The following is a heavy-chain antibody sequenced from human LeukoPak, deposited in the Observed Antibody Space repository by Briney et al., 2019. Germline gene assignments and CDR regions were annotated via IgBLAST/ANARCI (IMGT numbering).Heavy chain of an antibody. J-gene: IGHJ5*02. D-gene: IGHD2-2*01. Sequence: ASVKVSCKASGYTFTGYYMHWVRQAPGQGLEWMGWINPNSGGTNYAQKFQGRVTMTRDTSISTAYMELSRLRSDDTAVYYCARYLGYCSSTSCYESHYNWFDPWGQGTLVTVSS. CDR3: ARYLGYCSSTSCYESHYNWFDP. CDR2: INPNSGGT. CDR1: GYTFTGYY. V-gene: IGHV1-2*02.